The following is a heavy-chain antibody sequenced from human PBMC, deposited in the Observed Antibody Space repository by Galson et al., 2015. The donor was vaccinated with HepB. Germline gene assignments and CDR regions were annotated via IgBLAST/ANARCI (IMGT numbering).Heavy chain of an antibody. D-gene: IGHD5-18*01. CDR1: GFTVSSNY. Sequence: SLRLSCAAYGFTVSSNYMSWVRQAPGKGLEWVSVIYSGGSTYYADSVKGRFTISRDNSKNTLYLQMNSLRAEDTAVYYCARANGYSYGSNWFDPWGQGTLVTVSS. CDR3: ARANGYSYGSNWFDP. V-gene: IGHV3-53*01. CDR2: IYSGGST. J-gene: IGHJ5*02.